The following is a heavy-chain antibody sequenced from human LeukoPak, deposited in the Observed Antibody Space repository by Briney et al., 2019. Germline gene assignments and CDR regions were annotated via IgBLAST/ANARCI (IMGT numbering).Heavy chain of an antibody. D-gene: IGHD2-8*02. J-gene: IGHJ6*03. Sequence: SETLSLTCAVYGGPFTDYSGYSWTWIRQPPGKGLEWIGEINHSGSPNYNPSFESRPTISVDTSKRQFSLKLNSVTAADAAVYHCARVRHDPLEYWYYIDLWGNGTMVTVSS. CDR1: GGPFTDYSGYS. CDR2: INHSGSP. CDR3: ARVRHDPLEYWYYIDL. V-gene: IGHV4-34*01.